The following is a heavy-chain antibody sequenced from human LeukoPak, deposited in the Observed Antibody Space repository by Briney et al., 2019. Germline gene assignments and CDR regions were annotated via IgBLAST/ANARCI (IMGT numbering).Heavy chain of an antibody. V-gene: IGHV4-4*09. CDR3: ARRVPGPQLGENVAYYFDH. Sequence: PSETLSLTCTVSGGSISRYYWSWIRQPPGKGLEWVGYIYSSGTIKYNPSLKSRATISIDTSKSQLSLSLSSVSAADTAVYYCARRVPGPQLGENVAYYFDHWGQGTLVTVSS. D-gene: IGHD3-16*01. J-gene: IGHJ4*02. CDR2: IYSSGTI. CDR1: GGSISRYY.